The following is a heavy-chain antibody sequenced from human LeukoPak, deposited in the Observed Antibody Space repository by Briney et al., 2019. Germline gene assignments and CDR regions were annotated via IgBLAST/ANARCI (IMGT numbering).Heavy chain of an antibody. J-gene: IGHJ4*02. CDR2: INSDGINT. V-gene: IGHV3-74*01. D-gene: IGHD2-15*01. CDR3: ARETVVAATGFDY. Sequence: GGSLRLSCAASGFTFSNYWMHWVRQAPGKGLVWVSRINSDGINTSYADSVKGRFTISRDNAKNSLYLQMNSLRAEDTAVYYCARETVVAATGFDYWGQGTLVTVSS. CDR1: GFTFSNYW.